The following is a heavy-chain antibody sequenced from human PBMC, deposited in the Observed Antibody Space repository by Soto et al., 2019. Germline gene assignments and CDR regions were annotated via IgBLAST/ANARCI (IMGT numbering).Heavy chain of an antibody. CDR2: IYYSGNT. Sequence: PSETLSLTCTVSGGSISSSSYYWGWIRQPPGKGLEWIGSIYYSGNTYCNPSLMSRVTISVDTAKNQFSLVLSSVTAADTAVYYCARQYYFGSGSYYNRLFDFWGQGTQVTVSS. D-gene: IGHD3-10*01. V-gene: IGHV4-39*01. J-gene: IGHJ4*02. CDR1: GGSISSSSYY. CDR3: ARQYYFGSGSYYNRLFDF.